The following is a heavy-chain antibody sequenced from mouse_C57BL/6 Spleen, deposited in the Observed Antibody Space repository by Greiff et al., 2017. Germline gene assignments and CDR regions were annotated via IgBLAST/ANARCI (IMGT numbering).Heavy chain of an antibody. CDR2: INPNNGGT. D-gene: IGHD6-1*01. Sequence: VQLQQSGPELVKPGASVKMSCKASGYTFTDYNMHWVKQSHGKSLEWIGYINPNNGGTSYTQKFKGKATLTVNKSSSTADMELRSLTSEDSAVYYCARPLRGGAWFAYWGQGTLVTVSA. CDR1: GYTFTDYN. V-gene: IGHV1-22*01. J-gene: IGHJ3*01. CDR3: ARPLRGGAWFAY.